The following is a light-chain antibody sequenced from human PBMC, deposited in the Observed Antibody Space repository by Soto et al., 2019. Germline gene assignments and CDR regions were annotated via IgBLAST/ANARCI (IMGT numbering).Light chain of an antibody. CDR3: CSYTSSGAHV. CDR2: EVN. CDR1: SSDVGGYDY. J-gene: IGLJ2*01. Sequence: QSALTQPASVSGSPGQSITISCTGTSSDVGGYDYVSWHQQQPGKAPKLMIYEVNTRPSGVSNRFSGSKSGNTASLTISGLQAEDEADYYCCSYTSSGAHVFGGGTKVTVL. V-gene: IGLV2-14*01.